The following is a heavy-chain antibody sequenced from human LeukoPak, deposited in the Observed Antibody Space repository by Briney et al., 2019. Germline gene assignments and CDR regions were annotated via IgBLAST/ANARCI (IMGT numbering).Heavy chain of an antibody. CDR1: GGSFSGYY. D-gene: IGHD3-16*01. J-gene: IGHJ6*03. Sequence: SETLSLTCAVYGGSFSGYYWSLVRQPPGKGLEWIGEINHSGSTNYNPSLKSRVTISVDTSKNQFSLKLSSVTAADTAVYYCARDLYVYMDVWGKGTTVTVSS. CDR3: ARDLYVYMDV. V-gene: IGHV4-34*01. CDR2: INHSGST.